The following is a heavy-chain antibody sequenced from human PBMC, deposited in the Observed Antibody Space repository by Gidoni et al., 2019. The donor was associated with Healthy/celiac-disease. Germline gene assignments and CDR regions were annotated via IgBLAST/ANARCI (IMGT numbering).Heavy chain of an antibody. V-gene: IGHV3-9*01. J-gene: IGHJ6*02. D-gene: IGHD2-2*01. Sequence: EVQLVESGGGLVQPGRSLRLSCAASGFTFDDYAMHWVRQAPGKGLEWVSGISWNSGSIGYADSVKGRFTISRDNAKNSLYLQMNSLRAEDTALYYCAKSRSVSYYYGMDVWGQGTTVTVSS. CDR2: ISWNSGSI. CDR3: AKSRSVSYYYGMDV. CDR1: GFTFDDYA.